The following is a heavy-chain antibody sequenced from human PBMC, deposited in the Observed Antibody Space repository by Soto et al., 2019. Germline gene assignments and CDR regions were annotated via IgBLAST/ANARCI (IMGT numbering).Heavy chain of an antibody. J-gene: IGHJ5*02. CDR3: ARDPXYYYDSSGYYLANWFDP. V-gene: IGHV1-69*13. CDR2: IIPIFDAA. CDR1: GGTFSNYA. D-gene: IGHD3-22*01. Sequence: GASVKVSCKASGGTFSNYAISWVRQAPGQGLEWRGGIIPIFDAANYAQKFQGRVTITADESTSTAYMELSSLKSEDTAVYFCARDPXYYYDSSGYYLANWFDPWGQGTLVTVSS.